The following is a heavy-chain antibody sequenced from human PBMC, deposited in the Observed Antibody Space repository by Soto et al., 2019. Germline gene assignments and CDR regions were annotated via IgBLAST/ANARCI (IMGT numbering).Heavy chain of an antibody. V-gene: IGHV3-11*01. CDR3: ALAGYDSNYYAVTPLSAGHF. J-gene: IGHJ4*02. CDR2: ISSSGSII. Sequence: QVQLVVSGGGLVKPGGSLRISCAAYGFTFSDYYISWIRQAPGKGLEWVSYISSSGSIIYYADSVKGRFTISRDNAKNSLYLQMNSLRAEDTAVYYCALAGYDSNYYAVTPLSAGHFWGQGTLVTLSS. D-gene: IGHD4-4*01. CDR1: GFTFSDYY.